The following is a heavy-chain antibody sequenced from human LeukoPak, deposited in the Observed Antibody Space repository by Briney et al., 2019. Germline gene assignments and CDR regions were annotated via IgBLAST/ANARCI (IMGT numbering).Heavy chain of an antibody. V-gene: IGHV1-69*13. J-gene: IGHJ4*02. Sequence: ASVKVSCKASGGTFSSHAISWVRQAPGQGLEWMGGIIPIFGTANYAQKFQGRVTITADESTSTAYMELSSLRSEDTAVYYCARYGSGPPYYFDYWGQGTLVTVSS. CDR2: IIPIFGTA. CDR1: GGTFSSHA. CDR3: ARYGSGPPYYFDY. D-gene: IGHD3-10*01.